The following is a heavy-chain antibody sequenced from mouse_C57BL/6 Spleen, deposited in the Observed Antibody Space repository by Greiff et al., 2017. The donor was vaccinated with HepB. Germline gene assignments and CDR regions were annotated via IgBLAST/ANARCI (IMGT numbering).Heavy chain of an antibody. J-gene: IGHJ1*03. CDR3: ARTPHYYYGSSLRYWYFDV. CDR2: INPNNGGT. CDR1: GYTFTDYN. Sequence: LVESGPELVKPGASVKIPCKASGYTFTDYNMDWVKQSHGKSLEWIGDINPNNGGTIYNQKFKGKATLTVDKSSSTAYMELRSLTSEDTAVYYCARTPHYYYGSSLRYWYFDVWGTGTTVTVSS. V-gene: IGHV1-18*01. D-gene: IGHD1-1*01.